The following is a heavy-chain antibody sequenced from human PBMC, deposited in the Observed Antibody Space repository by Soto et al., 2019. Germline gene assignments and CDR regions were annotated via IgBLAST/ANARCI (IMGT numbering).Heavy chain of an antibody. V-gene: IGHV1-18*04. CDR3: ARGYYDFWSGYYSDY. CDR1: GYTFTSYG. J-gene: IGHJ4*02. CDR2: ISAYNGNT. Sequence: GASVKVSCKASGYTFTSYGISWVRQAPGQGLEWMGWISAYNGNTNYAQKLQGRVTMTTDTSTSTAYMELRSLRSDDTAVYYCARGYYDFWSGYYSDYWGQGTLVTVSS. D-gene: IGHD3-3*01.